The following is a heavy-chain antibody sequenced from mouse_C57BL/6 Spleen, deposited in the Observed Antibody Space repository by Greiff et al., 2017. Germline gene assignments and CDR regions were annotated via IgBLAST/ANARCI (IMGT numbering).Heavy chain of an antibody. CDR3: ARSGCNLVRYYFDY. V-gene: IGHV1-52*01. Sequence: VQLQQPGAELVRPGSSVKLSCKASGYTFTSYWMHWVKQRPIQGLEWIGNIDPSDSETHYNQKFKDKATLTVDKSSSTAYMQLSSLTSEDSAVYYCARSGCNLVRYYFDYWGQGTTLTVSS. CDR1: GYTFTSYW. CDR2: IDPSDSET. D-gene: IGHD2-1*01. J-gene: IGHJ2*01.